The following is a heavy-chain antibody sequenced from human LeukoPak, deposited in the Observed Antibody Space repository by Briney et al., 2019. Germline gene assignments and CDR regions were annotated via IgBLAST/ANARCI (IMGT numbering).Heavy chain of an antibody. V-gene: IGHV6-1*01. CDR3: ARVQYSSTSQFDY. D-gene: IGHD6-13*01. CDR1: GDSVSSNSVA. Sequence: PSQTLSLTCAISGDSVSSNSVAWNWIRQSPSRGLEWLGRTYYRSKWYNDYAVSVKSRITINADTSKNQLSLQLNSVTPEDTAVYYCARVQYSSTSQFDYWGQGTLVTVSS. CDR2: TYYRSKWYN. J-gene: IGHJ4*02.